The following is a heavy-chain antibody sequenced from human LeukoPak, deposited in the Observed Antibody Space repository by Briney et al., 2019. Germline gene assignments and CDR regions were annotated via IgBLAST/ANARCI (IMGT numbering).Heavy chain of an antibody. CDR2: INEDGSTT. J-gene: IGHJ4*02. Sequence: GGSLRLSCAASGFTFSSNWMHWVRQAPGKGLVWVSRINEDGSTTNYADSVKGRSTIFRDNAKNTLYLQMNSLRAEDTAVYYCVRDGGYSNYYFDYWGQGTLVTVSS. D-gene: IGHD4-11*01. CDR1: GFTFSSNW. V-gene: IGHV3-74*01. CDR3: VRDGGYSNYYFDY.